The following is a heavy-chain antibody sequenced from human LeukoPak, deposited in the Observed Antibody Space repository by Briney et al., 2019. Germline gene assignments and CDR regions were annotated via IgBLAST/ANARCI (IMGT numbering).Heavy chain of an antibody. J-gene: IGHJ6*03. CDR2: VSCSGGST. V-gene: IGHV3-23*01. CDR3: AKGGRYCSSTSCYYMDV. Sequence: GSLRLSCAASGFTFSSYGMSWVRRAPAKGREWGSAVSCSGGSTYYADSVKGRFTISRDNSKNTLYLQMNSLRAEDTAVYYCAKGGRYCSSTSCYYMDVWGKGTTVTVSS. CDR1: GFTFSSYG. D-gene: IGHD2-2*01.